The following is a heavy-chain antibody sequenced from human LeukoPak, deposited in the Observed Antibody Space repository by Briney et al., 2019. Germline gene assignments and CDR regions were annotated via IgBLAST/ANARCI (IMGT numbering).Heavy chain of an antibody. Sequence: ASVKVSCKASGYTFTSYGISWVRQAPGQGLEWMGWISAYNGNTNYAQKLQGRVTMTTDTSTSTAYMELRSLRSDDTAVYYCARVSGLELRWYWFDPWGQGTLVTVSS. CDR3: ARVSGLELRWYWFDP. CDR2: ISAYNGNT. CDR1: GYTFTSYG. V-gene: IGHV1-18*01. J-gene: IGHJ5*02. D-gene: IGHD1-7*01.